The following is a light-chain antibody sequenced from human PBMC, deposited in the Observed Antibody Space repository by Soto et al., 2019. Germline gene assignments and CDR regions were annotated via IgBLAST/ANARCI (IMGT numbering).Light chain of an antibody. CDR3: QQYEDVPAT. CDR2: DAS. J-gene: IGKJ3*01. V-gene: IGKV1-33*01. CDR1: QDISNY. Sequence: DIQMTQSPSSLSAFVGDRVTLTCQASQDISNYLNWYQQKPGKAPTLLIYDASDLKTGVPSRFSGGGSGTDFTFTISSLQPEDIATYYCQQYEDVPATFGPGTKVNI.